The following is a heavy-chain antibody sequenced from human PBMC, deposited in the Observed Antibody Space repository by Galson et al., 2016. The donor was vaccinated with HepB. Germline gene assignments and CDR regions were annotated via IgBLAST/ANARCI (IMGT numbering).Heavy chain of an antibody. J-gene: IGHJ4*02. CDR3: ASTFQGAY. Sequence: ETLSLTCTVSGVSSRTYYWNWIRQAPGKGLEWIGYISNSGSTNYNPSLKSRVTISVDTSKNHFSLKLSSVNDADTAVYYCASTFQGAYWGQGTLVTVS. D-gene: IGHD2/OR15-2a*01. V-gene: IGHV4-59*01. CDR1: GVSSRTYY. CDR2: ISNSGST.